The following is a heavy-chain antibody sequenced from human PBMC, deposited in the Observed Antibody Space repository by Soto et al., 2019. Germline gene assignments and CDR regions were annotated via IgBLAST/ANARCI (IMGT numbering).Heavy chain of an antibody. CDR1: GDSVSSNSAA. D-gene: IGHD6-13*01. V-gene: IGHV6-1*01. CDR2: TYYRSKWYN. Sequence: PSQTLSLTCAISGDSVSSNSAAWNWIRQSPSRGLEWLGRTYYRSKWYNDYAVSVKSRITINPDTSKNQFSLQLNSVTPEDTAVYYCARDGIAAAGTSSSYYGIHAWGQGPTVTVSS. J-gene: IGHJ6*02. CDR3: ARDGIAAAGTSSSYYGIHA.